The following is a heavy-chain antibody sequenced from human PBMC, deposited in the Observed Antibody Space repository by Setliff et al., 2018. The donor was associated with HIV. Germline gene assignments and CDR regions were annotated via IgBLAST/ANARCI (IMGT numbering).Heavy chain of an antibody. Sequence: PSETLSLTCTVSGDSISGSDYYWAWIRQPPGKGLEWIGSVYYNGVTYYNPSLKSRVTISVDTSKNQFSLRLNSVSAADTAVYFGARDTAFLQDGTEYWGQGTLVTVSS. CDR1: GDSISGSDYY. J-gene: IGHJ4*02. V-gene: IGHV4-39*02. CDR2: VYYNGVT. D-gene: IGHD5-18*01. CDR3: ARDTAFLQDGTEY.